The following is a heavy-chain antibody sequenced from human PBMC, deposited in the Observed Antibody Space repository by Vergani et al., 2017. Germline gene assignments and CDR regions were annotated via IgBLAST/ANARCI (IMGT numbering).Heavy chain of an antibody. CDR2: ISAYNGNT. CDR1: GYTFTSYG. CDR3: AREMIVVVRITVARSFDY. J-gene: IGHJ4*02. D-gene: IGHD3-22*01. V-gene: IGHV1-18*01. Sequence: QVQLVQSGAEVKKPGASVKVSCKASGYTFTSYGISWVRQAPGQGLEWMGWISAYNGNTNYAQKLQGRFTMTTDTSTSTAYMELRSLRSDDTAVYYCAREMIVVVRITVARSFDYWGQGTLVTVS.